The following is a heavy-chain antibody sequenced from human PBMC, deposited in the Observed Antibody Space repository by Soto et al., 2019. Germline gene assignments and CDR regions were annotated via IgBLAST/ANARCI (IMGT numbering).Heavy chain of an antibody. D-gene: IGHD2-15*01. Sequence: QVQLVQSGAEVKKPGSSVKVSCKASGGSFSREALNWVRQAPGQGPEWMGGILPIFGTADYAQKFQGRVTITAEVSTTTSYMNLRSLRSEDTAVYYCARGHEIGGNSDAFDVWGQGTMVTVSS. CDR3: ARGHEIGGNSDAFDV. J-gene: IGHJ3*01. CDR1: GGSFSREA. V-gene: IGHV1-69*12. CDR2: ILPIFGTA.